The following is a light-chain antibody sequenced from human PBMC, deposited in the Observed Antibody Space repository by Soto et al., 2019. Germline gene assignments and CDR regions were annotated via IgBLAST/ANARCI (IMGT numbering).Light chain of an antibody. CDR2: GAS. J-gene: IGKJ1*01. CDR1: QSVSSRH. Sequence: EIVLTQSPGTRSFSPGERATLSCRASQSVSSRHLAWYQQKLGQAPRLLIYGASSRATGIPDRFSGSGSGTDFTLTISRLEPEDFAVYYCQQYGSSPWTFGQGTKVDIK. V-gene: IGKV3-20*01. CDR3: QQYGSSPWT.